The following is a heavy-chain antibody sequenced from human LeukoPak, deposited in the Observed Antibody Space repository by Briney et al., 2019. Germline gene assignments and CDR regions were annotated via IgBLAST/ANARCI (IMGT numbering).Heavy chain of an antibody. CDR2: INGDGSTT. V-gene: IGHV3-74*01. CDR3: ARGNSSGGD. D-gene: IGHD6-19*01. Sequence: GGSLRLSCAASGFSFRSCWMHWVRQAPGKELVWVSRINGDGSTTNYADSVRGRFTISRDNAKNSLYLQMNSLRAEDTAVYYCARGNSSGGDWGQGTLVTVSS. J-gene: IGHJ4*02. CDR1: GFSFRSCW.